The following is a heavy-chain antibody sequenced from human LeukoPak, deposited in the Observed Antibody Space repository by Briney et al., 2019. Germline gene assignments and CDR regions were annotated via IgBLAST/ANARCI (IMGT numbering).Heavy chain of an antibody. CDR2: INPSGGST. D-gene: IGHD4-17*01. V-gene: IGHV1-46*01. CDR1: GYTFTSYY. CDR3: ARDSLYGVVDY. J-gene: IGHJ4*02. Sequence: ASVTVSCKTSGYTFTSYYIHWVRQAPGQGLEWMGIINPSGGSTSYAQKFQGRVTMTRDTSTSTVYMYLSSLRSEDTAVYYCARDSLYGVVDYWGQGTLVTVSS.